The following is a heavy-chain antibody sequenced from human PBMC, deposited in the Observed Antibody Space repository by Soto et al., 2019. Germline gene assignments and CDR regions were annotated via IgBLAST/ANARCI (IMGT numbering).Heavy chain of an antibody. D-gene: IGHD3-16*01. CDR3: ARRYGGAIDY. V-gene: IGHV4-59*08. CDR1: GGTISSWY. Sequence: QVQLQESGPGLVKPSETLSLTCTVSGGTISSWYWRWIRQPPGKGLEWIGYIYYSGSTNCNPSLKSRVTISVDPSTHQFSLELSAVTAADTAVYYCARRYGGAIDYWGQGTLVTVSS. J-gene: IGHJ4*02. CDR2: IYYSGST.